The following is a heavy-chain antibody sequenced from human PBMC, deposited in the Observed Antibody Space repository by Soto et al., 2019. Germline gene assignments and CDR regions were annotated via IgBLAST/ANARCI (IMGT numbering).Heavy chain of an antibody. D-gene: IGHD3-22*01. V-gene: IGHV6-1*01. CDR3: ARLRDYYDTSGYFSEALDY. CDR1: GDRVSSNSAA. Sequence: SQTLSLTCAISGDRVSSNSAAWNWIRQSPSRGLEWLGRTYYRSKWYNDYAASVKSRKTINPDTSKKQFSLQLNSVTPEDTAVYFCARLRDYYDTSGYFSEALDYWGQGTLVTVSS. J-gene: IGHJ4*02. CDR2: TYYRSKWYN.